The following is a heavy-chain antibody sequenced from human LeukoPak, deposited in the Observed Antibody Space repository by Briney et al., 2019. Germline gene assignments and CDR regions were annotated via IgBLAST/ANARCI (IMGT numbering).Heavy chain of an antibody. J-gene: IGHJ4*02. CDR3: ASYQIAVAGTQRFDY. Sequence: SETLSLTCAVYGGSLSGYYWSWIRQPPGKGLEWIGEINHSGSTNYNPSLKSRVTISVDTSKNQFSLKLSSVTAADTAVYYCASYQIAVAGTQRFDYWGQGTLVTVSS. V-gene: IGHV4-34*01. CDR2: INHSGST. D-gene: IGHD6-19*01. CDR1: GGSLSGYY.